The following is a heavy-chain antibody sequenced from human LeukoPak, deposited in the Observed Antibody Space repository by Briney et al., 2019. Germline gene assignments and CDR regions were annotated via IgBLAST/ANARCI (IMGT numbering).Heavy chain of an antibody. CDR2: IYYSGST. V-gene: IGHV4-59*01. CDR3: ASRSSIWSGYQDTLYYFDS. Sequence: SETLSLTCTVSGGSISSYYWSWIGQPPGKRLEWIGQIYYSGSTNYNPSLKSRVTISVDTSKNQFSLKLSSVTAADTAVYYCASRSSIWSGYQDTLYYFDSWGQGTLVTVSS. D-gene: IGHD3-3*01. J-gene: IGHJ4*02. CDR1: GGSISSYY.